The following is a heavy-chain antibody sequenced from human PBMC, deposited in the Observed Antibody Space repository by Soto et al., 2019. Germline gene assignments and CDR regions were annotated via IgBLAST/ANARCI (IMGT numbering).Heavy chain of an antibody. CDR2: ISFDGSNR. J-gene: IGHJ4*02. D-gene: IGHD3-22*01. Sequence: GGSLRLSCAAAGFTFSSHAMSWVRQAPGKGLEWVAVISFDGSNRYYADSQRGRLTISRDNSRNTLYLQMDNLRPDDAAIYYCARAHGPYYDSSYYGLARNYFDYWGQGTLVTVSS. CDR3: ARAHGPYYDSSYYGLARNYFDY. V-gene: IGHV3-30*03. CDR1: GFTFSSHA.